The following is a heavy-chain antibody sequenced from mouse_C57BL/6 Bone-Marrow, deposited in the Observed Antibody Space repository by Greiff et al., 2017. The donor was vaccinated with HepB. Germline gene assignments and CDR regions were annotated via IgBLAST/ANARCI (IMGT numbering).Heavy chain of an antibody. Sequence: QVQLQQSGAELVRPGASVKLSCKASGYTFTDYYINWVKQRPGQGLEWIARIYPGSGNTYYNEKFKGKATLTAEKSSSTAYMQLSSLTSEDSAVYFCARSGNYYGSRWYFDVWGTGTTVTVSS. CDR2: IYPGSGNT. D-gene: IGHD1-1*01. CDR1: GYTFTDYY. CDR3: ARSGNYYGSRWYFDV. J-gene: IGHJ1*03. V-gene: IGHV1-76*01.